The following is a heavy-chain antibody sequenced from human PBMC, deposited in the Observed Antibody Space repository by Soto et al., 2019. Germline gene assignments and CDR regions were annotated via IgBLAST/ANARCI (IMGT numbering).Heavy chain of an antibody. V-gene: IGHV3-7*05. CDR1: DSTFSDWW. Sequence: EVQLVQSGGGLVQPGGSLRLSCTASDSTFSDWWMSWVRRAPGEGLEWVANINQGGSEKYYADSVKGRFTISRDNAEKSLYLLMNSLRAEDTAVYHCARGHYGMDVWGQGTTVIVSS. CDR3: ARGHYGMDV. CDR2: INQGGSEK. J-gene: IGHJ6*02.